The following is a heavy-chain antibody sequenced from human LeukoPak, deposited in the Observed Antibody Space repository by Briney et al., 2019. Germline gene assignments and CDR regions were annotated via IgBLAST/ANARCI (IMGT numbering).Heavy chain of an antibody. J-gene: IGHJ4*02. CDR3: ARSYDSSGYYGLLFDY. Sequence: SETLSLTCTVSGGSISSGSYYWSWIRQPAGKGLEWIGRIYTSGSTNYNPSLKSRVTISVDTSKNQFSLKLSSVTAADTAVYYCARSYDSSGYYGLLFDYWGQGTLVTVSS. D-gene: IGHD3-22*01. CDR2: IYTSGST. V-gene: IGHV4-61*02. CDR1: GGSISSGSYY.